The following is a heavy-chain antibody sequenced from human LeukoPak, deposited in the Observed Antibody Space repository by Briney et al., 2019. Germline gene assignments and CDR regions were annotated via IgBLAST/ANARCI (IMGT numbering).Heavy chain of an antibody. CDR2: IIPIFGTA. CDR1: GGTFSSYA. Sequence: SVKVSCKASGGTFSSYAISWVRQAPGQGLEWMGGIIPIFGTANYAQKFQGRVTITADESTSTAYMELSSLRSEDTAVYYCAREAEITMVRGVISFFDYWGQGTLVTVSS. CDR3: AREAEITMVRGVISFFDY. J-gene: IGHJ4*02. V-gene: IGHV1-69*13. D-gene: IGHD3-10*01.